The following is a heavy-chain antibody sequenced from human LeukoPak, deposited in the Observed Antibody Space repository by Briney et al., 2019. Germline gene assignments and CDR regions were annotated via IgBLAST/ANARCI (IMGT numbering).Heavy chain of an antibody. Sequence: SETLSLTCTVSGGSISSGGYYWSWIRQHPGKGLKWIGYIYYSGSTYYNPSLKSRVTISVDTSKNQFSLKLSSVTAADTAVYYCARAGELEGGFDYWGQGTLVTVSS. J-gene: IGHJ4*02. CDR2: IYYSGST. D-gene: IGHD6-6*01. CDR1: GGSISSGGYY. V-gene: IGHV4-31*03. CDR3: ARAGELEGGFDY.